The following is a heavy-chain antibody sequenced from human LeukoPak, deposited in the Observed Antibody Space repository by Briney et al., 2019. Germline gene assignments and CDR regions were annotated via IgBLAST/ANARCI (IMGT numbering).Heavy chain of an antibody. D-gene: IGHD2-15*01. J-gene: IGHJ6*03. CDR3: ARACSSSPLYNYYSLDV. Sequence: PSETLSLTCAVYVESFSGYYWTWIRQPPGKGLERIGEITHSGGTNYSPSLKSRAAISVDTSKNQFSLKLTSVTAADTAVYYCARACSSSPLYNYYSLDVWGKGITVIVSS. V-gene: IGHV4-34*01. CDR1: VESFSGYY. CDR2: ITHSGGT.